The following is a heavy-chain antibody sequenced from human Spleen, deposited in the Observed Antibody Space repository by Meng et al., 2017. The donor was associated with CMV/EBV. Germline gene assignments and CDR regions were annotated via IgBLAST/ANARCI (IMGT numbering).Heavy chain of an antibody. D-gene: IGHD3-3*01. CDR3: ARDVPRLR. J-gene: IGHJ3*01. CDR1: GFTFDDFA. V-gene: IGHV3-20*04. Sequence: GGSLRLSCIASGFTFDDFALHWVRQTPGKGLEWVSGINWNGGSTGYADSVKGRFTISRDNAKNSLYLQMNSLRAEDTAVYYCARDVPRLRWGQGTVVTVSS. CDR2: INWNGGST.